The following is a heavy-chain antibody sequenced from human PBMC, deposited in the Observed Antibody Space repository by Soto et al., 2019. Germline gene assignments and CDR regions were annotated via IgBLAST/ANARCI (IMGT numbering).Heavy chain of an antibody. CDR2: ISTYTGNT. Sequence: QVQLVQSGDEVKKPGASVKVSCKASGYIFVNYGIAWVRQAPGQGLEWMGWISTYTGNTHSATKVQGRLTMTTDTTTSPAYMDLGSLTSDDTAVYYCVMVDNYVTPTPQDVWGQGTTVTVSS. CDR3: VMVDNYVTPTPQDV. CDR1: GYIFVNYG. V-gene: IGHV1-18*01. D-gene: IGHD3-16*01. J-gene: IGHJ6*02.